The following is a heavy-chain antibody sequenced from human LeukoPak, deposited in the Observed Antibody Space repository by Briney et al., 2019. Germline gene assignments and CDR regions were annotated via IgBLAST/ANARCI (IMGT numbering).Heavy chain of an antibody. CDR2: IYYSGST. D-gene: IGHD3-16*01. J-gene: IGHJ4*02. CDR3: ARGGVGAVFDY. V-gene: IGHV4-31*03. CDR1: GGSIGSGGYY. Sequence: SETLSLTCTVSGGSIGSGGYYWSWIRQHPGKGLEWIGYIYYSGSTYYNPSLKCRVTISVDTSKNQFSLKLSSVTAADTAVYYCARGGVGAVFDYWGQGTLVTVSS.